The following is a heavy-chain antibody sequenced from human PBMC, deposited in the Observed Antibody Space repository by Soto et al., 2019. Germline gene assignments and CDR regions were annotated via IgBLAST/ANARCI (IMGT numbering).Heavy chain of an antibody. J-gene: IGHJ4*02. V-gene: IGHV3-23*01. CDR1: GFTFNNYA. Sequence: GGSLRLSCAASGFTFNNYAMNWVRQAPGKGLEWVATISATGGSTYYADSVKGRFTISRDNSKNTLYLQMNGLRVDDTAVYYCAKDRLAGNFDYWGQGTQVTVSS. CDR2: ISATGGST. CDR3: AKDRLAGNFDY.